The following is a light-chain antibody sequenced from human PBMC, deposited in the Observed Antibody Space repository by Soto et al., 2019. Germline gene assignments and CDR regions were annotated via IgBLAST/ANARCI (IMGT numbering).Light chain of an antibody. CDR3: QQRSNWPSIT. J-gene: IGKJ5*01. Sequence: TQSPSSVSASVGDRVTLSCRASQSVRSNLAWYQQKPGQAPRLLIYDASNRATGIPARFSGSGSGTDFTLTISSLEPEDFAVYYCQQRSNWPSITFGQGTRLEI. CDR2: DAS. CDR1: QSVRSN. V-gene: IGKV3-11*01.